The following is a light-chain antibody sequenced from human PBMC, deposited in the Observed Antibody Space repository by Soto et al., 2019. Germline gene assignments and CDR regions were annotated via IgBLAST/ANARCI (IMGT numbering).Light chain of an antibody. V-gene: IGKV3-11*01. CDR2: DAS. CDR3: QQRSDWPVT. J-gene: IGKJ1*01. Sequence: EIVLTQSPAILSMSPGERATLSCRASQSVSSYFAWYQQKPGQAPRLLIYDASNRATGFPARFSGGGSGTEFTLTISILEPEDFAVYYCQQRSDWPVTFGQGTKVEIK. CDR1: QSVSSY.